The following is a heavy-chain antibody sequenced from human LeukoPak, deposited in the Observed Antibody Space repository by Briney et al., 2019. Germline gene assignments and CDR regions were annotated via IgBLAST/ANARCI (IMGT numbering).Heavy chain of an antibody. CDR3: ARVLLWFGESLDAFDI. V-gene: IGHV1-18*01. Sequence: EASVKVSCKASGYSFSSDGISWVRQAPGQGLEWMGWISAYNGNKKYAQKVQGRVNMTTDTSTSTAYMELRSLRSDDTAVYYCARVLLWFGESLDAFDIWGQGTMVTVSS. CDR2: ISAYNGNK. D-gene: IGHD3-10*01. CDR1: GYSFSSDG. J-gene: IGHJ3*02.